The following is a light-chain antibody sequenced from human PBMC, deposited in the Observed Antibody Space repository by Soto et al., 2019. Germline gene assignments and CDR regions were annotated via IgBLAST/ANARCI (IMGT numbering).Light chain of an antibody. CDR3: QQYNNSPRT. Sequence: EILLTQSPCTLSLSAGERVTLSYRAGQSVSSYLAWYQQKPGQAPRLLIHTASTRAPGIPARFSGSGSRTEFTLTVSSLQSEDFEIYYCQQYNNSPRTFGLGTKVDIK. CDR2: TAS. V-gene: IGKV3-15*01. J-gene: IGKJ1*01. CDR1: QSVSSY.